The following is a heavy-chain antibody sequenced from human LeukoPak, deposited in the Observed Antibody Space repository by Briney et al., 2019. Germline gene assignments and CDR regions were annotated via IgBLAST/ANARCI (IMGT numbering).Heavy chain of an antibody. CDR2: TSGDEDGT. J-gene: IGHJ4*02. D-gene: IGHD6-19*01. Sequence: PGGSLRLSCAVSGLTFKNFAMSWLRQAPGKGLEWLAVTSGDEDGTHYADSVRGPFVISTDTSKKTSFLPMNSLRAEDTAVYYCTIDLMTGFSSGWHFGYWGEGTLATVSS. CDR1: GLTFKNFA. V-gene: IGHV3-23*01. CDR3: TIDLMTGFSSGWHFGY.